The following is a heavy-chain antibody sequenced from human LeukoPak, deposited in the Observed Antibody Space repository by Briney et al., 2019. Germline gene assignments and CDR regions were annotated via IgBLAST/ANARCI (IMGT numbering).Heavy chain of an antibody. CDR3: AKSNGYGLVDI. CDR2: IKHSGIR. Sequence: SETLSLTCAVYGGSFSGHYWNWIRQPPGKGLEWIGEIKHSGIRNYSPSVKSRVTISLDTSRNQFSLKLNSVTAADTAVYYCAKSNGYGLVDIWGQGTMVTVSS. J-gene: IGHJ3*02. CDR1: GGSFSGHY. V-gene: IGHV4-34*01. D-gene: IGHD3-10*01.